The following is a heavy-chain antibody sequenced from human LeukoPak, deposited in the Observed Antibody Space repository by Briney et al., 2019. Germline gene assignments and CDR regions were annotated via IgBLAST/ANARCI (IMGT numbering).Heavy chain of an antibody. CDR1: GYSISSGYY. Sequence: SETLSLTCTVSGYSISSGYYWGWIRQPPGKGLEWIGSIYHSGSTYYNPSLKSRVTISVDTSKNQFSLKLTSVTAADTAVYYCARVKVGCSRTICYMDYWGQGTLVTVSS. V-gene: IGHV4-38-2*02. CDR3: ARVKVGCSRTICYMDY. CDR2: IYHSGST. D-gene: IGHD2-2*01. J-gene: IGHJ4*02.